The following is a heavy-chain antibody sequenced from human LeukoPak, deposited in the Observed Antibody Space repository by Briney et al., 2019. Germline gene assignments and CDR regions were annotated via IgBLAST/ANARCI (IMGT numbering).Heavy chain of an antibody. CDR3: AKVEIAYCGGDCYSDY. V-gene: IGHV3-30*18. CDR1: GFTFSSYG. Sequence: GGSLRLSCAASGFTFSSYGMHWVRQAPGKGLEWVAVTSYDGSNKYYADSAKGRFTISRDNSKNTLYLQMNSLRAEDTAVYYCAKVEIAYCGGDCYSDYWGQGTLVTVSS. J-gene: IGHJ4*02. D-gene: IGHD2-21*02. CDR2: TSYDGSNK.